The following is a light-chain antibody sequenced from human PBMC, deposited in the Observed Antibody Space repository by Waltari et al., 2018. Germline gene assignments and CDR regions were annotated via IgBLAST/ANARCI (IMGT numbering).Light chain of an antibody. V-gene: IGLV1-47*01. J-gene: IGLJ2*01. Sequence: QSVLTQPPSESGTPGQSVIISCSGSRANIGGRYVYWYPHLPGAAPKLLINRNNQRPSGVPDRFSGSKSGTSASLAISGLRSEDEGDYFCATWDDTIGGPVFGGGTKLTVL. CDR1: RANIGGRY. CDR2: RNN. CDR3: ATWDDTIGGPV.